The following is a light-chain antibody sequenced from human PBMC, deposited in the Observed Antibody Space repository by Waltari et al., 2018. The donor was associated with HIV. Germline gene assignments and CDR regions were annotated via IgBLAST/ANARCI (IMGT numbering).Light chain of an antibody. Sequence: QSALTQPASVSGSPGQSITISCTGTSSDVGGSQYVSWYQQQPGKAPKLMIYEVNNRPSGISDRFSGSKSANTASLTISGLQADDEADYYCISFTTTNSPHVLFGGGTKLTV. CDR1: SSDVGGSQY. CDR3: ISFTTTNSPHVL. J-gene: IGLJ2*01. V-gene: IGLV2-14*01. CDR2: EVN.